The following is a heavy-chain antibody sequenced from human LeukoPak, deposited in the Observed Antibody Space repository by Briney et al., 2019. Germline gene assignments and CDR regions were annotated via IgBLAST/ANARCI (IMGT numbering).Heavy chain of an antibody. CDR3: ARVLQYCSTTNCYIDY. CDR2: IKEDGSDK. D-gene: IGHD2-2*02. CDR1: GFTFNAYW. Sequence: GGSLRLSCETSGFTFNAYWMSWVRQAPGKGLEWVAIIKEDGSDKHYVDSVKGRFTISRDNAKNSLYLQMNSLRVEDTAVYYCARVLQYCSTTNCYIDYWGQGTLVTVSS. V-gene: IGHV3-7*01. J-gene: IGHJ4*02.